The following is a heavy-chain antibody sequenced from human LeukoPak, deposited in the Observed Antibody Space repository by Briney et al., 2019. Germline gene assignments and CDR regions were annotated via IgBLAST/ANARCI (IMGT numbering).Heavy chain of an antibody. J-gene: IGHJ3*02. D-gene: IGHD2-2*02. CDR2: IIPMLDIA. CDR1: GGTFRSYT. V-gene: IGHV1-69*02. CDR3: ASPRDCSTTSCYNDDAFDI. Sequence: AASVKVSCKASGGTFRSYTIVWVRQAPGQGLEWMGRIIPMLDIANYAQKFQGRVTIIADKSTSTAYMELSSLRSEDTAVYYCASPRDCSTTSCYNDDAFDIWGQGTMATVSS.